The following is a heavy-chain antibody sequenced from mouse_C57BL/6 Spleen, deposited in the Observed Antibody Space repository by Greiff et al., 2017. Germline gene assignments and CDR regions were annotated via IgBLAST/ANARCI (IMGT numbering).Heavy chain of an antibody. D-gene: IGHD1-1*01. CDR3: ARGEDTTVVASDY. V-gene: IGHV1-80*01. J-gene: IGHJ2*01. CDR2: IYPGDGDT. CDR1: GYAFSSYW. Sequence: LVESGAELVKPGASVKISCKASGYAFSSYWMNWVKQRPGKGLEWIGQIYPGDGDTNYNGKFKGKATLTADKSSSTAYMQLSSLTSEDSAVYFCARGEDTTVVASDYWGQGTTLTVSS.